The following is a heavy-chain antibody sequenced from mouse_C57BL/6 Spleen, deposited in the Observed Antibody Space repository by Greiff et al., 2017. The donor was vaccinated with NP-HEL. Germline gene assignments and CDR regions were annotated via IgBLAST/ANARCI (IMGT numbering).Heavy chain of an antibody. J-gene: IGHJ2*01. V-gene: IGHV1-81*01. CDR2: IYPRSGNT. CDR1: GYTFTSYG. D-gene: IGHD4-1*01. CDR3: ARPSAGTGYFDY. Sequence: VQLQQSGAELARPGASVKLSCKASGYTFTSYGISWVKQRTGQGLEWIGEIYPRSGNTYYNEKFKGKATLTADKSSSTAYMELRSLTSEDSAVYFWARPSAGTGYFDYWGQGTTLTVSS.